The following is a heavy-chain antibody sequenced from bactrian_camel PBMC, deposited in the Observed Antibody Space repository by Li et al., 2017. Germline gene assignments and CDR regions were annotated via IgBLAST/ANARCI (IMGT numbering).Heavy chain of an antibody. CDR1: GDTASTYC. CDR2: IRNRGAYTWT. V-gene: IGHV3-3*01. D-gene: IGHD5*01. J-gene: IGHJ4*01. Sequence: HVQLVESGGGSVQAGGSLGLSCAASGDTASTYCKGWFRQAPGKEREGIAGIRNRGAYTWTWYIDSVKGRFTISKDNANNLYLQMNSLKPEDTAVYYCAADTGSNLGSWKDVLDYKYRGQGTQVTVS. CDR3: AADTGSNLGSWKDVLDYKY.